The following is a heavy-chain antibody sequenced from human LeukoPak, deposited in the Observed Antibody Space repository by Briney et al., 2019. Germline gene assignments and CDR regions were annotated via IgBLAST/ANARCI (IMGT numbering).Heavy chain of an antibody. V-gene: IGHV1-2*02. CDR2: INPNSGGT. J-gene: IGHJ6*03. D-gene: IGHD4-17*01. CDR1: GYTFTGYY. Sequence: ASVKVSCKASGYTFTGYYMHWVRQAPGQGLEWMGWINPNSGGTNYAQKFQGRVTMTRDTSISTAYMELSRLRSDDTAVYYCARDGDYGFAPGNYYYYYMDVWGKGTTVTVSS. CDR3: ARDGDYGFAPGNYYYYYMDV.